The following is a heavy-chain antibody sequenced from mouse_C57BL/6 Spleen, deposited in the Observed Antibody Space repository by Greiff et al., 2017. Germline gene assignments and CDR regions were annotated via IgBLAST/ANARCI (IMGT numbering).Heavy chain of an antibody. CDR1: GYTFTSYT. Sequence: QVQLQQSGAELARPGASVKMSCKASGYTFTSYTMHWVKQRPGQGLEWIGYINPSSGYTKYNQKFKDKATLTADKSSSTAYMQLSSLTSEDSAVYYCARFYDGYYAMDYWGQGTSVTVSS. V-gene: IGHV1-4*01. CDR3: ARFYDGYYAMDY. CDR2: INPSSGYT. J-gene: IGHJ4*01. D-gene: IGHD2-3*01.